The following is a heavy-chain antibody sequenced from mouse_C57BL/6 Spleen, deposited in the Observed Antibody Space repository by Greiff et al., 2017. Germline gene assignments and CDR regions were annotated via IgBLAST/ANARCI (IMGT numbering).Heavy chain of an antibody. D-gene: IGHD2-5*01. CDR3: ARESNYVYFDY. V-gene: IGHV1-22*01. J-gene: IGHJ2*01. CDR1: GYTFTDYN. Sequence: VQLQQSGPELVKPGASVTMSCKASGYTFTDYNMHWVKQSHGKSLEWIGYINPNNGGTSYNQKFKGKAKLTVNKSSSTAYMELRSLTSEDSAVYYCARESNYVYFDYWGQGTTLTVSS. CDR2: INPNNGGT.